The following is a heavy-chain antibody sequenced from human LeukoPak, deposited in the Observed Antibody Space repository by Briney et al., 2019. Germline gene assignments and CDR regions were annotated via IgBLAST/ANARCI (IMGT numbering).Heavy chain of an antibody. Sequence: GGSLRLSCAASGFIFSSYWMSWVRQAPGKGLEWVANIKEDGSERYYVDSVKGRFTISRDNAKNSLYLQTNSLRAEDTAVYYCARRALRYCSSTSCPAQYYGVDVWGKGTTVTVS. D-gene: IGHD2-2*01. CDR2: IKEDGSER. CDR3: ARRALRYCSSTSCPAQYYGVDV. V-gene: IGHV3-7*03. CDR1: GFIFSSYW. J-gene: IGHJ6*04.